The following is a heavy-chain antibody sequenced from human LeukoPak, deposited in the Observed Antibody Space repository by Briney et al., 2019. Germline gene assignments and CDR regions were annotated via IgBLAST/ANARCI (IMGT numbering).Heavy chain of an antibody. CDR2: ISAYNGNT. D-gene: IGHD3-10*01. Sequence: GASAKVSCKASGYTFTSYGISWVRQAPGQGLEWMGWISAYNGNTNYAQKLQGRVTMTTDTSTSTAYMELRSLRSDDTAVYYCARDSSFSFGEPTTQVDYWGQGTLVTVSS. J-gene: IGHJ4*02. V-gene: IGHV1-18*01. CDR1: GYTFTSYG. CDR3: ARDSSFSFGEPTTQVDY.